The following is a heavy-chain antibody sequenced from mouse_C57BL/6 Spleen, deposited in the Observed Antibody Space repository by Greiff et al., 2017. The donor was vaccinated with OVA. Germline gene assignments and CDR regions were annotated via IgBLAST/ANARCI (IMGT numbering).Heavy chain of an antibody. Sequence: EVKLVESGGGLVKPGGSLKLSCAASGFTFSDYGMHWVRQAPEKGLEWVAYISSGSSTIYYADTVKGRFTISRDNAKNTLFLQMTSLRSEDTAMYYCARSIDDGYHSRAMDYWGQGTSVTVSS. J-gene: IGHJ4*01. V-gene: IGHV5-17*01. CDR2: ISSGSSTI. CDR1: GFTFSDYG. D-gene: IGHD2-3*01. CDR3: ARSIDDGYHSRAMDY.